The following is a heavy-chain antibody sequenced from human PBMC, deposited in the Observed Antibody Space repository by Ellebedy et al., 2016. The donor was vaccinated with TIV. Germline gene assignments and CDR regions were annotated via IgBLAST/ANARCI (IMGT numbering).Heavy chain of an antibody. CDR2: INSDGSST. V-gene: IGHV3-74*01. J-gene: IGHJ4*02. Sequence: PGGSLRLSCAASGFTFSNHWMHWVRQTPGKGLVWVSLINSDGSSTTYADSVKGRFTISRDNAKNTLYLQINSLRAEDTGVYYCVRSGPTGRHWGQGTLVTVSS. D-gene: IGHD3-3*01. CDR3: VRSGPTGRH. CDR1: GFTFSNHW.